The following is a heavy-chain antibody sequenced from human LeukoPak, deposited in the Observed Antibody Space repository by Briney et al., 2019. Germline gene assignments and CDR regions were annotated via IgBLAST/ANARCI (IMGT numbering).Heavy chain of an antibody. V-gene: IGHV1-2*02. CDR1: GYTFTGYY. CDR3: ARDGHYYDSSGYLELAFDI. J-gene: IGHJ3*02. Sequence: VASVKVSCKASGYTFTGYYMHWVRQAPGQGLEWMGWINPNSGGTNYAQKFQGRVTMTRDTSISTAYMELSRLRSDDTAVYYCARDGHYYDSSGYLELAFDIWGQGTMVTVSS. CDR2: INPNSGGT. D-gene: IGHD3-22*01.